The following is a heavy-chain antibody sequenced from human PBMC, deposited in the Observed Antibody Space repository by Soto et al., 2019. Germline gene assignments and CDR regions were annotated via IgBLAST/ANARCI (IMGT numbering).Heavy chain of an antibody. V-gene: IGHV4-39*01. CDR1: GGSISSSSYY. Sequence: SETLSLTCTVSGGSISSSSYYWGWIRQPPGKGLEWIGSIYYSGSTYYNPSLKSRVTISVDTSKNQFSLKLSSVTAADTAVYYCARHAREREEQWLVYFDYWGQGTLVTVSS. CDR3: ARHAREREEQWLVYFDY. J-gene: IGHJ4*02. D-gene: IGHD6-19*01. CDR2: IYYSGST.